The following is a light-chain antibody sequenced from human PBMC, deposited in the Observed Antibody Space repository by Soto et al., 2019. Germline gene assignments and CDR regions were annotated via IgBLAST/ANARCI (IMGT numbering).Light chain of an antibody. CDR1: QSVSSN. J-gene: IGKJ4*01. CDR3: QQYNKWHLT. CDR2: VTS. Sequence: EIVMTQSPATLSVSPGERATLSCRASQSVSSNLAWYQQKPGQAPRLLIYVTSTRATGIPARFSGSGSGTDFTLTISTLQSEDVAVYYCQQYNKWHLTFGGGTKVEIK. V-gene: IGKV3-15*01.